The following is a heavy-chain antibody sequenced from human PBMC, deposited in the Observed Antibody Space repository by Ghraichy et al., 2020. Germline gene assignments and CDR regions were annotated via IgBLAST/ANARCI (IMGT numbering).Heavy chain of an antibody. CDR2: IYYSGST. D-gene: IGHD6-13*01. V-gene: IGHV4-31*03. CDR1: GGSISSGGYY. CDR3: ARSEAAAAGTNWVAAFDI. Sequence: SETLSLTCTVSGGSISSGGYYWSWIRQHPGKGLEWIGYIYYSGSTYYNPSLKSRVTISVDTSKNQFSLKLSSVTAADTAVYYCARSEAAAAGTNWVAAFDIWGQGTMVTVSS. J-gene: IGHJ3*02.